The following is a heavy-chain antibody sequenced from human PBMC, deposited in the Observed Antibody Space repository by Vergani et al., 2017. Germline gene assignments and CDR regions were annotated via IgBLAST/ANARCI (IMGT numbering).Heavy chain of an antibody. CDR3: ASSPSYYDSSGYTPWAFEI. D-gene: IGHD3-22*01. V-gene: IGHV4-30-4*08. CDR1: GGSISSGDYY. Sequence: QVQLQESGPGLVKPSQTLSLTCTVSGGSISSGDYYWSWIRQPPGKGLGWIGYISYSGTTYYNPSLNSRVTISLDTSKNQFSLKLSSVTASDTAVYYCASSPSYYDSSGYTPWAFEIWGQGRMVIVSS. J-gene: IGHJ3*02. CDR2: ISYSGTT.